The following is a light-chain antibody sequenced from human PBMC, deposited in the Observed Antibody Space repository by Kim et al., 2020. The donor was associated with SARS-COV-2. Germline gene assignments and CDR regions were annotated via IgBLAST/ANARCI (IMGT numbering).Light chain of an antibody. J-gene: IGLJ2*01. CDR2: GKD. CDR1: SLRSYD. V-gene: IGLV3-19*01. CDR3: NSRDSNDNVL. Sequence: ALGQTVRITCQGDSLRSYDATWYQQKPGQAPILVIYGKDNRPSGIPDRFSGSSSGNTASLTSTGTQAGDEADYYCNSRDSNDNVLFGGGTQLTVL.